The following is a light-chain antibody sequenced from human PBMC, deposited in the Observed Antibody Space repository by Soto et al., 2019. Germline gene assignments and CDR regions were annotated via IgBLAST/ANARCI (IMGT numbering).Light chain of an antibody. J-gene: IGKJ5*01. Sequence: DIQLTQSPSFLSASLGDRVTITCRASQGISSYLAWYQQKPGKAPKLLIYAASSLQSGVPSRFSGSGSGTDFTLTISSLQPEDFATYYCQQSYSTPITFGQGTRLEIK. CDR2: AAS. CDR1: QGISSY. CDR3: QQSYSTPIT. V-gene: IGKV1-39*01.